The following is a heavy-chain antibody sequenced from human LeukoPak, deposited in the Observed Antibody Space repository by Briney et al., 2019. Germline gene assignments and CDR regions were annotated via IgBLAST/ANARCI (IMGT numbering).Heavy chain of an antibody. CDR3: ARDQLSRGVWFDP. J-gene: IGHJ5*02. V-gene: IGHV1-46*01. D-gene: IGHD1-1*01. CDR1: GYTFTSYY. Sequence: GASVKVSCKASGYTFTSYYMHWVRQAPGQGLEWVGIINPSGDPTTYAQKFQGRVTMTSDMSTSTAYMELRSLRSDDTAVYYCARDQLSRGVWFDPWGQGTLVTVSS. CDR2: INPSGDPT.